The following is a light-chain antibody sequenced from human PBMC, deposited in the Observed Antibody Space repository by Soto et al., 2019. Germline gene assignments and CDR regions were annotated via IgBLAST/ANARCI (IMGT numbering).Light chain of an antibody. CDR1: QSVRDN. V-gene: IGKV3-15*01. CDR2: GAS. J-gene: IGKJ1*01. Sequence: IVIKQSPATVSVSTGESATLSCRASQSVRDNLAWYQQKPGQPPRLLIFGASTRATGIPARFSGRGSGTEFILTISSLQSEDFAVYYCQHYEDWPRTFGLGTKVDIK. CDR3: QHYEDWPRT.